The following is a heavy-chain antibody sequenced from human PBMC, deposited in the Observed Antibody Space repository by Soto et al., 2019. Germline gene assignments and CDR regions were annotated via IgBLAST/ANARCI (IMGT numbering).Heavy chain of an antibody. CDR2: ISYDGSNK. J-gene: IGHJ5*02. V-gene: IGHV3-30-3*01. CDR1: GFTFSIYA. D-gene: IGHD2-21*01. CDR3: AREYSDGWFDP. Sequence: QVQLVESGGGVVQPGRSLRLSCAASGFTFSIYAMHWVRQAPGKGLEWVAVISYDGSNKYYADSVKGRFTISRDNSKNTVYLQMNSLRAEDSAVYCGAREYSDGWFDPWGQGTLVTVSS.